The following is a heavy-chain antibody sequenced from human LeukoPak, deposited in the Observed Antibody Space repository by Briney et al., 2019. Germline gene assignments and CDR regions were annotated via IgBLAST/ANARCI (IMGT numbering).Heavy chain of an antibody. CDR2: IYYSGST. CDR1: GGSISSYY. V-gene: IGHV4-59*01. Sequence: SETLSLTCTVSGGSISSYYWSWIRQPTGKGLEWIGYIYYSGSTNYNPSLKSRVTISVDTSKNQFSLKLSSVTAADPAVYYCASSYYDILTGSYYYYMDVWGKGTTVTVSS. CDR3: ASSYYDILTGSYYYYMDV. D-gene: IGHD3-9*01. J-gene: IGHJ6*03.